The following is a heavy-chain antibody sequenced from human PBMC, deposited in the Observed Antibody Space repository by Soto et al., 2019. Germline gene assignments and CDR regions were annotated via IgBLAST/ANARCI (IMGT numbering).Heavy chain of an antibody. J-gene: IGHJ6*03. V-gene: IGHV4-59*08. CDR2: IYYSGST. D-gene: IGHD5-12*01. CDR1: GGSISSYY. Sequence: SETLSLTCTVSGGSISSYYCSWIRQPPGKGLEWIGYIYYSGSTNYNPSLKSRVTISVDTSKNQFSLKLSSVTAADTAVYYCARSHRDSGYDLYYMDVWGKGTTVTVSS. CDR3: ARSHRDSGYDLYYMDV.